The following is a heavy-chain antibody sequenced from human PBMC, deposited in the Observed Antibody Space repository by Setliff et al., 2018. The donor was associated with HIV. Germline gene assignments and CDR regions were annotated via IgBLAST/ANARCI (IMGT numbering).Heavy chain of an antibody. CDR2: SNPNSGGT. V-gene: IGHV1-2*02. D-gene: IGHD3-22*01. Sequence: ASVKVSCKASGYTFTGYYMHWVRQAPGQGLEWMGWSNPNSGGTNYAQKFQGRVTMTRDTSISTAYMELSRLRSDDTAVYYCARDRYYDSSGYYWFDAFDIWGQGTMVTVSS. J-gene: IGHJ3*02. CDR3: ARDRYYDSSGYYWFDAFDI. CDR1: GYTFTGYY.